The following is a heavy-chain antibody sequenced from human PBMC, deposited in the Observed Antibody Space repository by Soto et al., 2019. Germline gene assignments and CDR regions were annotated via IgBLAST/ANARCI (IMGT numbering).Heavy chain of an antibody. Sequence: SETLSLTCAVYGGSFSGYYWSWIRQPPGKGLEWIGEINHSGSTNYNPSHKSRVTISVDTSKNQFSLKLSCVTAADTAEYYCARSRGTATNPHAFQPWGPGTLVTSPQ. J-gene: IGHJ1*01. CDR1: GGSFSGYY. CDR2: INHSGST. D-gene: IGHD3-16*01. CDR3: ARSRGTATNPHAFQP. V-gene: IGHV4-34*01.